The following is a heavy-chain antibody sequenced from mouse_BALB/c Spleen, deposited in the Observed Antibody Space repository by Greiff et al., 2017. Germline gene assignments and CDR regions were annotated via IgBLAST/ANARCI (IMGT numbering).Heavy chain of an antibody. Sequence: VKLMESGAELMKPGASVKISCKATGYTFSSYWIEWVKQRPGHGLEWIGEILPGSGSTNYNEKFKGKATFTADTSSNTAYMQLSSLTSEDSAVYYCARGGGDDGYYVWYFDVWGAGTTVTVSS. V-gene: IGHV1-9*01. CDR2: ILPGSGST. J-gene: IGHJ1*01. CDR1: GYTFSSYW. D-gene: IGHD2-3*01. CDR3: ARGGGDDGYYVWYFDV.